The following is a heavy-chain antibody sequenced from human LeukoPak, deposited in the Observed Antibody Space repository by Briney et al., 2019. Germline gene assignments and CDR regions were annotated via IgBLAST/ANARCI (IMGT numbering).Heavy chain of an antibody. CDR1: GGSISSGGYY. J-gene: IGHJ4*02. CDR3: AARGHDYSNYRGVY. CDR2: IYHSGST. D-gene: IGHD4-11*01. V-gene: IGHV4-30-2*01. Sequence: PSETLSLTCTVSGGSISSGGYYWSWIRQPPGKGLEWIGYIYHSGSTYYNPSLKSRVTISVDRSKNQFSLKLSSVTAADTAVYYCAARGHDYSNYRGVYWGQGTLVTVSS.